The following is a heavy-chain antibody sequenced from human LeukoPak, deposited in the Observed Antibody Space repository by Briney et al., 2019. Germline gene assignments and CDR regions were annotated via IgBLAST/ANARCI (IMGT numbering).Heavy chain of an antibody. Sequence: GASVKVSCKASGYTFTSYGISWVRQAPGQGLEWMGWISAYNGNTNYAQKLQGRVTTTTDTSTSTAYMELRSLRSDDTAVYYCASSAAPLNDAFDIWGQGTMVTVSS. CDR1: GYTFTSYG. CDR2: ISAYNGNT. D-gene: IGHD2-2*01. J-gene: IGHJ3*02. CDR3: ASSAAPLNDAFDI. V-gene: IGHV1-18*01.